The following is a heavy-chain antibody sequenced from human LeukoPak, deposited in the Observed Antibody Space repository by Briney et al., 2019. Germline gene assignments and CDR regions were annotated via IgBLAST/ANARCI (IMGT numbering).Heavy chain of an antibody. Sequence: PSETLSLTCTVSGDSISSGDYYWSWIRQPPGKGLEWIGYIYYSGSTYYNPSLKSRVTISVDTSKNQFSLKLSSVTAADTAVYYCARAAGWARYGSGTAHFDYWGQGTLVTVSS. CDR2: IYYSGST. CDR1: GDSISSGDYY. D-gene: IGHD3-10*01. V-gene: IGHV4-30-4*01. CDR3: ARAAGWARYGSGTAHFDY. J-gene: IGHJ4*02.